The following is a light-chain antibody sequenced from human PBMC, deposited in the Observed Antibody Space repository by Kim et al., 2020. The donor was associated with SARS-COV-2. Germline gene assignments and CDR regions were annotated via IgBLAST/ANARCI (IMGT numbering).Light chain of an antibody. CDR1: NIGSKI. J-gene: IGLJ1*01. CDR2: YDS. V-gene: IGLV3-21*04. Sequence: APGKPARITCGGNNIGSKIVPWYQLTPAQAPVLVIYYDSDRPSGIPERFSGSNSGTTATLTISRVEAGDDAYYYCQVWDSSSDHYVFGTGTKVTVL. CDR3: QVWDSSSDHYV.